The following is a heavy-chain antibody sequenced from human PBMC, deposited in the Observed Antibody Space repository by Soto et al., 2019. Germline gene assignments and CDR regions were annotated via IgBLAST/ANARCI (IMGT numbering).Heavy chain of an antibody. V-gene: IGHV1-2*02. Sequence: QLHLVQSGAVVKKPGASVTVSCSASGYPVTAYYMHWVRQAPGRGLEWMGGINPATGAAKYTQTFQGRVPMTRDTVTRTVFMELSGLTSEDTAVFYWARGGGVGVAGSAAFDMWGQGTLVTVSS. CDR3: ARGGGVGVAGSAAFDM. J-gene: IGHJ3*02. CDR1: GYPVTAYY. D-gene: IGHD3-3*01. CDR2: INPATGAA.